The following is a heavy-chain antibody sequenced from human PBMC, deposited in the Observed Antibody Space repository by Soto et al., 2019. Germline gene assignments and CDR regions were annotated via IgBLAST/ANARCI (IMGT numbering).Heavy chain of an antibody. CDR2: ISGSGGST. Sequence: PGGSLRLSCAASGFTFSSYAMSWVRQAPGKGLEWVSAISGSGGSTYYADSVKGRFTISRDNSKNTLYLQMNSLRAEDTAVYYYAKDGPEEGSYYPDNFDYWGQGTLVTVS. J-gene: IGHJ4*02. CDR3: AKDGPEEGSYYPDNFDY. V-gene: IGHV3-23*01. CDR1: GFTFSSYA. D-gene: IGHD1-26*01.